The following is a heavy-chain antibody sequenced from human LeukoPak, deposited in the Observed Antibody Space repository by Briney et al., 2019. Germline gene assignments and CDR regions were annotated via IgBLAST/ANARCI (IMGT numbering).Heavy chain of an antibody. D-gene: IGHD3-22*01. CDR3: AREYGYYFDS. Sequence: GGSLRLSCAASGFTFSSYSMTWVRQAPGKGLEWVANIKEDGSEKYYVDSVTGGFTISRDNAKNLLYLQMNSLRAEDTAVYFCAREYGYYFDSWGQGTLVTVSS. J-gene: IGHJ4*02. CDR2: IKEDGSEK. V-gene: IGHV3-7*01. CDR1: GFTFSSYS.